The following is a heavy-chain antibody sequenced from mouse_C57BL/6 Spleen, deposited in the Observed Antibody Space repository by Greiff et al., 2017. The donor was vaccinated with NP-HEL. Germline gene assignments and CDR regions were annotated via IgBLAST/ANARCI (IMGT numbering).Heavy chain of an antibody. CDR2: INPNNGGT. CDR1: GYTFTDYY. D-gene: IGHD2-2*01. J-gene: IGHJ4*01. CDR3: ARDGYGAMDY. Sequence: VQLQQSGPELVKPGASVKISCKASGYTFTDYYMNWVKQSHGKSLEWIGDINPNNGGTSYNQKFKGKATLTVDKSSSTADMELRSLTSEDSAVYYCARDGYGAMDYWGQGTSVTVAS. V-gene: IGHV1-26*01.